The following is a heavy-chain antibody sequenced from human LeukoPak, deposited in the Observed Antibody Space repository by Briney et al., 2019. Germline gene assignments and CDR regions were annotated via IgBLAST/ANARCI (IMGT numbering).Heavy chain of an antibody. CDR1: GFTFSSYS. V-gene: IGHV3-20*04. J-gene: IGHJ4*02. Sequence: GGSLRLSCAASGFTFSSYSMNWVRQASGKGLEWVSGVNWNGGSTGYADSVKGRFTISRDNAKNSLFLQMNSLRAEDTALYYCARRGGGYSYGYSDYWGQGTLVTVSS. CDR2: VNWNGGST. CDR3: ARRGGGYSYGYSDY. D-gene: IGHD5-18*01.